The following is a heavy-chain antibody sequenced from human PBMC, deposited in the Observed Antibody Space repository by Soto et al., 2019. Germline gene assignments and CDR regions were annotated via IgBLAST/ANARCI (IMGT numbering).Heavy chain of an antibody. CDR3: ARHGGYSYGFLDY. D-gene: IGHD5-18*01. CDR1: GGSISSYY. Sequence: PSETLSLTCTVSGGSISSYYWSWIRQPPGKGLEWIGYIYYSGSTNYNPSLKSRVTISVDTSKNQFSLKLSSVTAADTAVYYCARHGGYSYGFLDYWGQGTLVTVSS. CDR2: IYYSGST. J-gene: IGHJ4*02. V-gene: IGHV4-59*08.